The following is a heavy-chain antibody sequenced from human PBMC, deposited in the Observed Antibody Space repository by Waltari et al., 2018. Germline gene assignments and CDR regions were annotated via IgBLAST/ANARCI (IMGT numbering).Heavy chain of an antibody. D-gene: IGHD4-17*01. CDR3: AQTTVTTPYYYYYYMDV. Sequence: QVQLVQSGAEVKKPGSSVKVSCKAPGGTFSSYAISLVRLAPGQGLEWMGGIIPIFGTANYAQKFQGRVTITADESTSTAYMELSSLRSEDTAVYYCAQTTVTTPYYYYYYMDVWGKGTTVTVSS. V-gene: IGHV1-69*01. J-gene: IGHJ6*03. CDR2: IIPIFGTA. CDR1: GGTFSSYA.